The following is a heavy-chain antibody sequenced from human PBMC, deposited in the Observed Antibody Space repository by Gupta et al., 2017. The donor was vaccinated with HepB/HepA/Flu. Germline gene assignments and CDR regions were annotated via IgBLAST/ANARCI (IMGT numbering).Heavy chain of an antibody. V-gene: IGHV3-23*01. D-gene: IGHD3-22*01. CDR2: ISGIGGST. Sequence: EVQLLESGGGLVQPGGSLRLSCAASGFTFSSCAMTRVRQPPGKGLEWVAVISGIGGSTYYADSVKGRFTISRDNSKNTLYLQMNSLRVEDTAVYYCAKDRSPDYYDTSGYFSWGQGTLVTVSS. J-gene: IGHJ5*02. CDR3: AKDRSPDYYDTSGYFS. CDR1: GFTFSSCA.